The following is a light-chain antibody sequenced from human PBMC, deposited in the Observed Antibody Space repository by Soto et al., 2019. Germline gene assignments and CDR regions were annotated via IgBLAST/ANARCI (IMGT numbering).Light chain of an antibody. J-gene: IGLJ1*01. V-gene: IGLV2-14*03. CDR1: SSDVGAYKY. CDR3: SSFTGTTTLEV. Sequence: QSALTQPASVSGSPGQSITISCTGTSSDVGAYKYVSWYQQHPGKVPKLIIYGVSNRPSGVSNRFSGSKSGNTAFLTISGLQPADEADYYCSSFTGTTTLEVFGTGTKVTVL. CDR2: GVS.